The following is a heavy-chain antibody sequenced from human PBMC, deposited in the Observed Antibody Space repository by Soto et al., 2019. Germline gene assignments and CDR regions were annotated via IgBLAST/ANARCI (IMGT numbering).Heavy chain of an antibody. J-gene: IGHJ6*02. CDR1: GYTFTIYG. D-gene: IGHD3-16*01. V-gene: IGHV1-18*01. Sequence: GASVKVSCKASGYTFTIYGISWVRQAPGQGLEWMGWISAYNGNTNYAQKLQGRVTMTTDTSTSTAYMELRSLRSDDTAVYYCARVRLGEHYYYYYGMDVWGQGTTVTVSS. CDR3: ARVRLGEHYYYYYGMDV. CDR2: ISAYNGNT.